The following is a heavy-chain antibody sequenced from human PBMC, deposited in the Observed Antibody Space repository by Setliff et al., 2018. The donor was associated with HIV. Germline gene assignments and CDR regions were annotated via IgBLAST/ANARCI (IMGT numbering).Heavy chain of an antibody. CDR3: ARAPPGIQNDAFDV. J-gene: IGHJ3*01. V-gene: IGHV4-39*01. CDR2: IYYSGST. CDR1: GGSISDNKYY. Sequence: SETLSLTCSVSGGSISDNKYYWSWIRQPPGKGLEWIGSIYYSGSTYYNPSLKSRVTISVDTSKNQFSLKLTSVTAADTAVYYCARAPPGIQNDAFDVWGQGTMVTVSS.